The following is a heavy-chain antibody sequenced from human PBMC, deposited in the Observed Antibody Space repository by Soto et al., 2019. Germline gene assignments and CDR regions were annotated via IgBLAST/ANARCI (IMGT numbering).Heavy chain of an antibody. V-gene: IGHV1-3*01. CDR1: GYTFTNYA. J-gene: IGHJ3*02. CDR3: ARVEVAGRVRPRNPFAPLPEPQSPFLYVFDM. D-gene: IGHD1-26*01. CDR2: INAGNGDT. Sequence: ASVKVSCKAAGYTFTNYAIHWVRQAPGHRLEWMGGINAGNGDTKYSQRFQGRVIITKDTSADTAYMELTSLTAEDTVLYYGARVEVAGRVRPRNPFAPLPEPQSPFLYVFDMWGQGTMVTVSS.